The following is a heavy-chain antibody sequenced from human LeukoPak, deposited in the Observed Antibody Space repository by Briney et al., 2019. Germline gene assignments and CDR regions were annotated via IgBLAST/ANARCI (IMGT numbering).Heavy chain of an antibody. D-gene: IGHD2-15*01. CDR1: GFTFTSSA. CDR2: IVVGSGNT. Sequence: SVKVSCKASGFTFTSSAMQWVRQARGQRLEWIGWIVVGSGNTNYAQKFQERVTITRDMSTSTAYMELSSLRSEDTAVYYCAVGYCSGGSCFFDYWGQGTLVTVSS. V-gene: IGHV1-58*02. CDR3: AVGYCSGGSCFFDY. J-gene: IGHJ4*02.